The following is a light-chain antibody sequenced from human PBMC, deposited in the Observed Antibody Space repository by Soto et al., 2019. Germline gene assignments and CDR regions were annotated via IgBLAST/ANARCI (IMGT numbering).Light chain of an antibody. CDR3: QQLNSYPLT. Sequence: IRLAQSPSSLSASVGDRLTITCRASQGISIYLAWYQQKTGKAPKLLIYGASTLQSGVPPRFRGSGSGTDFTLTISRLQPEDFSTYYCQQLNSYPLTFGGGTKVDIK. V-gene: IGKV1-9*01. J-gene: IGKJ4*01. CDR2: GAS. CDR1: QGISIY.